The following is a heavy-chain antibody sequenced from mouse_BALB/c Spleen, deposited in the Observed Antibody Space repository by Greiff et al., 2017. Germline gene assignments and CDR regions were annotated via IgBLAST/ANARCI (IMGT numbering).Heavy chain of an antibody. V-gene: IGHV5-4*02. CDR3: AREGMMVTRYYAMDY. CDR2: ISDGGSYT. D-gene: IGHD2-3*01. Sequence: EVMLVESGGGLVKPGGSLKLSCAASGFTFSDYYMYWVRQTPEKRLGWVATISDGGSYTYYPDSVKGRFTISRDNAKNNLYLQMSSLKSEDTAMYYCAREGMMVTRYYAMDYWGQGTSVTVSS. J-gene: IGHJ4*01. CDR1: GFTFSDYY.